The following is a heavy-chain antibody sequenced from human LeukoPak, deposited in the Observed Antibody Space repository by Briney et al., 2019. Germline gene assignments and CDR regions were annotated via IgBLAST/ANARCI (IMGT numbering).Heavy chain of an antibody. V-gene: IGHV4-61*01. J-gene: IGHJ6*02. CDR1: GGSISSGSYY. CDR2: IYYSGST. Sequence: SQTLSLTCTVSGGSISSGSYYWSWIRQPPGKGLEWIGYIYYSGSTNYNPSLKSRVTISVDTSKNQFSLKLSSVTAADTAVYYCARERFYYDSSGPPCGMDVWGQGTTVTVSS. CDR3: ARERFYYDSSGPPCGMDV. D-gene: IGHD3-22*01.